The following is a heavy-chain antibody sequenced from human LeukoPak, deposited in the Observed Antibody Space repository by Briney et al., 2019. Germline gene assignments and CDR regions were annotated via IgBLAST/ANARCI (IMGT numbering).Heavy chain of an antibody. J-gene: IGHJ4*02. CDR3: ARVRSYDSRWLDY. CDR1: GGSISSGGYY. D-gene: IGHD3-22*01. Sequence: SQTLSLTCTVSGGSISSGGYYWSWIRQHPGKGLEWIGYIYYSGSTYYNPSLKSRVTISVDTSKNQFSLKLSSVTAADTAVYYCARVRSYDSRWLDYWGQGTLVTVSS. V-gene: IGHV4-31*03. CDR2: IYYSGST.